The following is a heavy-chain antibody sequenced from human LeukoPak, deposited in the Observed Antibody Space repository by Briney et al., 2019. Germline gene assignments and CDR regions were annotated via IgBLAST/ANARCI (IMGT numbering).Heavy chain of an antibody. Sequence: PGGSLRLSCAASGFTFSSYGMNWVRQAPGKGLEWVAFIRYDGSDKYYADSVKGRFTIPRDNSKNTLYLQMNSLRAEDTAVYYCAKGAHSGSYPDYWGQGTLVTVSS. V-gene: IGHV3-30*02. J-gene: IGHJ4*02. CDR1: GFTFSSYG. CDR2: IRYDGSDK. D-gene: IGHD1-26*01. CDR3: AKGAHSGSYPDY.